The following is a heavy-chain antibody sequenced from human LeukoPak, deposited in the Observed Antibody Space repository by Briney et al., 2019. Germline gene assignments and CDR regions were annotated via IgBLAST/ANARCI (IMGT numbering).Heavy chain of an antibody. V-gene: IGHV4-59*12. J-gene: IGHJ4*02. CDR3: ARVRNYYDSSGYYRYYFDY. D-gene: IGHD3-22*01. CDR1: GGSISSYY. Sequence: PSETLSLTCTVSGGSISSYYWSWIRQPPGKGLEWIGYIYYSGSTNYNPSLKSRVTISVDTSKNQFSLKLSSVTAADTAVYYCARVRNYYDSSGYYRYYFDYWGQGTLVTVSS. CDR2: IYYSGST.